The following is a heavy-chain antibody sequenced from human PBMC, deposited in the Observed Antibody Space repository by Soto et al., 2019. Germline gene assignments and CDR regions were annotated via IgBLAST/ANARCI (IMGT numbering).Heavy chain of an antibody. CDR2: ISAYNGNT. CDR1: GYTFTSYG. CDR3: ASSLLVGYGLEGESD. D-gene: IGHD5-18*01. J-gene: IGHJ4*02. V-gene: IGHV1-18*01. Sequence: QVQLVQSGAEVKKPGASVKVSCKASGYTFTSYGISWVRQAPGQGLEWMGWISAYNGNTNYSQKLQGRVTMTTDTSTSTAYMERRSLRSDDTAVYYCASSLLVGYGLEGESDWGQGTLVTVSS.